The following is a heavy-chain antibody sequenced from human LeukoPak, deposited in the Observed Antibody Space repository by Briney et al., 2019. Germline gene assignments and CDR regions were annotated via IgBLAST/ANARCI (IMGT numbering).Heavy chain of an antibody. Sequence: SETLSLTCTVSGGSLSSSSYYWGWIRQPPGKGLEWIGSIYYSGSTYYNPSLKSRVTISVDTSKNQFSLKLSSVTAADTAVYYCAIVVVVAASGELPFDYWGQGTLVTVSS. D-gene: IGHD2-15*01. CDR3: AIVVVVAASGELPFDY. CDR1: GGSLSSSSYY. J-gene: IGHJ4*02. CDR2: IYYSGST. V-gene: IGHV4-39*07.